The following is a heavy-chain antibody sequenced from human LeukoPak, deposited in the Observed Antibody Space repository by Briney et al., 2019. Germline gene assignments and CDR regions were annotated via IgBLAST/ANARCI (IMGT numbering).Heavy chain of an antibody. CDR3: AREGSGSADAFDI. CDR2: IYYSGNT. Sequence: PSETLSLTCTVSGGSISSYYWSWIRQPPGKGLEWIGYIYYSGNTNYNPSLKSRVTISVDTSKNQFSLKLSSETAADTAVYYCAREGSGSADAFDIWGQGTMVTVSS. CDR1: GGSISSYY. J-gene: IGHJ3*02. V-gene: IGHV4-59*01. D-gene: IGHD3-10*01.